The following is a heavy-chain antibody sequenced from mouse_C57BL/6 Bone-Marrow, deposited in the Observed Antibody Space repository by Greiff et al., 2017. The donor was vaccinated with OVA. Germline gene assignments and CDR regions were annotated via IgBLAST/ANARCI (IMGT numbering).Heavy chain of an antibody. CDR1: GYTFTNYW. J-gene: IGHJ1*03. V-gene: IGHV1-63*01. Sequence: LVESGAELVRPGTSVKMSCKASGYTFTNYWIGWAKQRPGHGLEWIGDIYPGGGYTNYNEKFKGKATLTADKSSSTAYMQFSSLTSEDSAIYYCARMDYDYDYWYFDVWGTGTTVTVSS. CDR3: ARMDYDYDYWYFDV. CDR2: IYPGGGYT. D-gene: IGHD2-4*01.